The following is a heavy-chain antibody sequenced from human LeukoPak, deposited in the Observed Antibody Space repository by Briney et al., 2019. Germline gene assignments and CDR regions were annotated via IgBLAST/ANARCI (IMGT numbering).Heavy chain of an antibody. CDR1: GYSISSGYY. J-gene: IGHJ4*02. V-gene: IGHV4-38-2*01. D-gene: IGHD6-6*01. Sequence: SETLSLTCAVSGYSISSGYYWGWIRPPPGKGLEWIGSIYHSGSTYYNPSLKSRVTISVDTSKNQFSLKLSPVTAADTAVYYCARHEYSSSSDIDYWGQGTLVTVSS. CDR3: ARHEYSSSSDIDY. CDR2: IYHSGST.